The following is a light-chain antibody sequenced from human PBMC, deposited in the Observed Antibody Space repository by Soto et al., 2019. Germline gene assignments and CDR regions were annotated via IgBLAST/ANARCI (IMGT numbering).Light chain of an antibody. J-gene: IGKJ5*01. CDR2: GAS. CDR1: QTVSSN. V-gene: IGKV3-20*01. CDR3: QQYGSSPSIT. Sequence: EIVLTQSPATLSLSPGERASLSCSASQTVSSNLAWYQQKPGQSPRLLIYGASSRATGIPDRFSGSGSGTDFTLTISRLEPEDFAAYYCQQYGSSPSITFGQGTRLEI.